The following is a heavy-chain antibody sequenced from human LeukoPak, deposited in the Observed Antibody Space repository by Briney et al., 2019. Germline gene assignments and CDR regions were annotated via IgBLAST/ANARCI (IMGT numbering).Heavy chain of an antibody. Sequence: SETLSLTCTVSGGSTSSGSYYWNWIRQPAGKGLEWIGRIYTSGSSNYNPSLKSRVTISVDRSKNQFSLKLSSVTAADTAVYYCARGPDRFDAFDIWGQGTMVTVSS. V-gene: IGHV4-61*02. J-gene: IGHJ3*02. CDR3: ARGPDRFDAFDI. CDR2: IYTSGSS. CDR1: GGSTSSGSYY.